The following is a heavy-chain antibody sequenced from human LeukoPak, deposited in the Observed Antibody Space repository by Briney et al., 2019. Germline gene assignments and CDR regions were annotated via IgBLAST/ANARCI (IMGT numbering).Heavy chain of an antibody. J-gene: IGHJ3*02. CDR2: INSDGSST. V-gene: IGHV3-74*01. CDR3: ARDTMVTAFDI. Sequence: PGGSLRLSCAASGFTFSSYWVHWVRQAPGKGLVWVSRINSDGSSTSYADSVKGRFTISRDNAKNTLYLQMNSLRAEDTAVYYCARDTMVTAFDIWGQGTMVTVSS. CDR1: GFTFSSYW. D-gene: IGHD5-18*01.